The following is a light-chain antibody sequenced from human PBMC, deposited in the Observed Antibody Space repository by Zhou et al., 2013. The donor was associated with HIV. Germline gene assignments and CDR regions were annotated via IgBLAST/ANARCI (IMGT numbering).Light chain of an antibody. V-gene: IGKV1-5*03. CDR3: QQANSFPLT. Sequence: DIQLTQSPSTLSASVGDRVTITCRASQSVDYWLAWFQQKPGKAPKLLIYKASNLQSGVPSRFSGSGSGTDFTLTISSLQPEDFATYYCQQANSFPLTFGGGTKVEIK. CDR1: QSVDYW. J-gene: IGKJ4*01. CDR2: KAS.